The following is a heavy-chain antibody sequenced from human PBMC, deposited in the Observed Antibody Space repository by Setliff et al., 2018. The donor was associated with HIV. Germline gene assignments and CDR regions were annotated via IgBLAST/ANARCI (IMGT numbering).Heavy chain of an antibody. CDR3: ARANSWYLNAFDV. V-gene: IGHV4-39*01. J-gene: IGHJ3*01. Sequence: SETLSLTCTVSGGSFISSSYYWGWIRQPPGKGLEWIGSISYSGSTYYNPSLKSRLTISVDTSKNQFSLKLGSVTAADTAVYYCARANSWYLNAFDVWGQGTMVTVSS. CDR1: GGSFISSSYY. CDR2: ISYSGST. D-gene: IGHD2-8*02.